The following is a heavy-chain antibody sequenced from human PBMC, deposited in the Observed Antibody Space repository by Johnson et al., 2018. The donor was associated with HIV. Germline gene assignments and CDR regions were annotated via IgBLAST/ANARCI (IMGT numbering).Heavy chain of an antibody. CDR3: ARGGVGGCDHDAFDI. CDR1: GLSFSNFG. CDR2: ISFDGNLK. D-gene: IGHD6-19*01. V-gene: IGHV3-33*08. J-gene: IGHJ3*02. Sequence: QVQLVESGGGVVQPGKSLTLSCVGSGLSFSNFGIHWVRQAPGKGPEWVAVISFDGNLKKYADSVKGRFTISRDNAKNSLYLQMNSLRAEDTALYYCARGGVGGCDHDAFDIWGQGTMVTVSS.